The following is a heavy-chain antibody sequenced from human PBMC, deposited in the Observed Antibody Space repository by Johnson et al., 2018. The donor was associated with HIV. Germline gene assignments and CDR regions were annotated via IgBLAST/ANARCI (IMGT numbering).Heavy chain of an antibody. D-gene: IGHD7-27*01. CDR1: GVTFRKFA. CDR3: ARVGLTGAQTGDAFDI. Sequence: VQLVESGGGLIQPGRSLRLSCTGSGVTFRKFAMGWVRRAPGKGLEWVSVIYSGGSTYYADSAKGRFTISRDNSKNTLYLQMNSLRGEDTAVYYCARVGLTGAQTGDAFDIWGQGTMVTVSS. V-gene: IGHV3-66*01. J-gene: IGHJ3*02. CDR2: IYSGGST.